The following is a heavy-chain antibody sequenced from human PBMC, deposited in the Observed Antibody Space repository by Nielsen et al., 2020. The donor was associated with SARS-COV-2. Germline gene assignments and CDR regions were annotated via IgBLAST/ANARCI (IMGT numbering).Heavy chain of an antibody. D-gene: IGHD3-10*01. J-gene: IGHJ4*02. CDR3: ARGKWFGESRDY. V-gene: IGHV4-31*03. CDR1: GGSISSGGYY. Sequence: SETLSLTCTVSGGSISSGGYYWSWIRQHPGKGLEWIGYIYYSGSTYYNPSLKSRVTISVDTSKNQFSLKLSSVTAADTAVYYCARGKWFGESRDYWGQGTLVTVSS. CDR2: IYYSGST.